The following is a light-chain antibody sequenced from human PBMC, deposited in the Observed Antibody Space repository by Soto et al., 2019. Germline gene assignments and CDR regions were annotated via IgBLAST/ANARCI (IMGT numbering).Light chain of an antibody. CDR2: EVN. Sequence: QSVLTQPPSASGSPGQSVAISCTGTSIDVGGYNYVSWYQQHPGKAPKLMMYEVNKRPSGVPDRFSGSKSGNTASLTVSGLQAEDEADYYCNSYAGSSNVFGTGTKVTVL. V-gene: IGLV2-8*01. CDR3: NSYAGSSNV. J-gene: IGLJ1*01. CDR1: SIDVGGYNY.